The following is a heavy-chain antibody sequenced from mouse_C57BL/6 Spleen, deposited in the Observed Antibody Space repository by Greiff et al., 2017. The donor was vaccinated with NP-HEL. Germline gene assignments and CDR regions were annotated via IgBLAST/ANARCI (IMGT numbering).Heavy chain of an antibody. CDR3: ARWQSNYFDY. J-gene: IGHJ2*01. V-gene: IGHV1-69*01. D-gene: IGHD5-1*01. CDR2: IDPSDSYT. Sequence: QVQLQQSGAELVMPGASVKLSCKASGYTFTSYWMHWVKQRPGQGLEWIGEIDPSDSYTNYNQKFKGKSTLTVDKSSSTAYMQLSSLTSEDSAVYYCARWQSNYFDYWGQGTTLTVSS. CDR1: GYTFTSYW.